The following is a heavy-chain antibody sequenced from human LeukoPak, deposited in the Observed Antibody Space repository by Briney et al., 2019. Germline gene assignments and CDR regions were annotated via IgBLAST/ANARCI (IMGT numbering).Heavy chain of an antibody. CDR3: ARDQVDTAMVSLHYYYYGMDV. J-gene: IGHJ6*02. CDR1: GYTFTGYY. Sequence: GASVKVSCKASGYTFTGYYMHWVRQAPGQGLEWMGRINPNSGGTNYAQKFQGRVTMTRDTSISTAYMELGRLRSDDTAVYYCARDQVDTAMVSLHYYYYGMDVWGQGTTVTVSS. D-gene: IGHD5-18*01. CDR2: INPNSGGT. V-gene: IGHV1-2*06.